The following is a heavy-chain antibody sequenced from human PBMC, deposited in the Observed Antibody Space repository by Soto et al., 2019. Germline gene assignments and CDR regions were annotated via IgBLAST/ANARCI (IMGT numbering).Heavy chain of an antibody. J-gene: IGHJ4*02. CDR2: IGARGSDT. Sequence: EVQLLESGGGLVQPGGSLRLSCAASGFTFNIYTMSWVRQAPGKGLEWVSGIGARGSDTYFPDSVKGRFTISRDNSMDMVYLQMNSLRAEDTAVYFYAKGGTYHIGDFDSWGQGTLVTVSS. V-gene: IGHV3-23*01. D-gene: IGHD5-12*01. CDR1: GFTFNIYT. CDR3: AKGGTYHIGDFDS.